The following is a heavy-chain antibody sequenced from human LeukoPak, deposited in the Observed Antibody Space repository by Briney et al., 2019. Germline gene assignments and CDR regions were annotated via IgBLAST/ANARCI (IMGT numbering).Heavy chain of an antibody. CDR3: ARAGGPSTWLPSDY. V-gene: IGHV1-2*02. D-gene: IGHD3-9*01. CDR2: INPNSGGT. Sequence: ASVKVSCKASGYTFTVYYMHWVRQAPGQGLEWMGWINPNSGGTNYAQKFQGRVTMTRDTSISTAYMELSRLRSDDTAVYYCARAGGPSTWLPSDYWGQGTLVTVSS. J-gene: IGHJ4*02. CDR1: GYTFTVYY.